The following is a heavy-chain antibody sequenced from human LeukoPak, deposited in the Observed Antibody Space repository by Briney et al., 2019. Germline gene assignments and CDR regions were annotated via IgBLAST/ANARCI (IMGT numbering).Heavy chain of an antibody. J-gene: IGHJ4*02. CDR1: GFTFDDYA. D-gene: IGHD6-19*01. V-gene: IGHV3-43D*03. CDR2: ISWDGGST. Sequence: GGSLRLSCAASGFTFDDYAMHWVRQAPGKGLEWVSLISWDGGSTYYADSVKGRFTISRDNSKNSLYLQMNSLRAEDTALYYCAKGDTSGPTGPLDYWGQGTLVTVSS. CDR3: AKGDTSGPTGPLDY.